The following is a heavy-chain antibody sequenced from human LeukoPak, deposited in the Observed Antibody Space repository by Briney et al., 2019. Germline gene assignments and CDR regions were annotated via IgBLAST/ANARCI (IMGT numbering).Heavy chain of an antibody. V-gene: IGHV3-23*01. CDR3: AKGLSAAGDYYFDY. CDR2: ISGSGGST. J-gene: IGHJ4*02. Sequence: GGSLRLSCAASGFPFSSYAMSWVRQAPGKGLEWLSTISGSGGSTYYADSVKGRFTISRDNSKNTVYLQMKSLRVEATAVYYCAKGLSAAGDYYFDYWGQGALVTVSS. D-gene: IGHD2-21*01. CDR1: GFPFSSYA.